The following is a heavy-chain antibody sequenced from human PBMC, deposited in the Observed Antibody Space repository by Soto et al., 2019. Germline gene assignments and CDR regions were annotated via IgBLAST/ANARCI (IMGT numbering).Heavy chain of an antibody. CDR3: AKDLRLWLKDYYFYGMAV. V-gene: IGHV3-30*18. CDR1: GFTFSSYG. Sequence: QVQLVESGGGVVQPGRSLRLSCAASGFTFSSYGMHWDHQAPGKGQEWVAVISYDGSTEFYADSVKGRFTISRDNSKNTLYLQMNSLRAEATAVYYCAKDLRLWLKDYYFYGMAVWGQGATVSVSS. CDR2: ISYDGSTE. J-gene: IGHJ6*02. D-gene: IGHD5-18*01.